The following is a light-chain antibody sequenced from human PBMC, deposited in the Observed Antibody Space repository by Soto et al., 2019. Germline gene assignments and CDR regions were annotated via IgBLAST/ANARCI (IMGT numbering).Light chain of an antibody. Sequence: QSALTQPASVSESPGQSITISCTGTSSDVGGYNYVSWYQQHPGKAPKLMIYEVSNRPSGISNRFSGSKSGNTASLTISGLQTEDEADYYCSSYRSSNNLSYVFGTGTKVTVL. V-gene: IGLV2-14*01. CDR3: SSYRSSNNLSYV. CDR2: EVS. J-gene: IGLJ1*01. CDR1: SSDVGGYNY.